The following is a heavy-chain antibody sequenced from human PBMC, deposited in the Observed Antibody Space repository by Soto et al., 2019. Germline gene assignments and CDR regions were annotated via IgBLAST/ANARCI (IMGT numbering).Heavy chain of an antibody. D-gene: IGHD3-3*01. J-gene: IGHJ6*03. V-gene: IGHV4-59*01. CDR2: IYYSGST. CDR3: ARSNTYYDFWSGYQETYYYYYMDV. Sequence: SETPSLTCTVSGGSISSYYWSWIRQPPGKGLEWIGYIYYSGSTNYNPSLKSRVTISVDTSKNQFSLKLSSVTAADTAVYYCARSNTYYDFWSGYQETYYYYYMDVWGKGTTVTVSS. CDR1: GGSISSYY.